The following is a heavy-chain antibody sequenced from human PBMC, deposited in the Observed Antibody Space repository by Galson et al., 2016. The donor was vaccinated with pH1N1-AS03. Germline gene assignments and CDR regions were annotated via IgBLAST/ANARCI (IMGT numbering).Heavy chain of an antibody. V-gene: IGHV1-69*05. CDR1: GLTFSSYA. Sequence: SGLTFSSYAISWVRQAPGQGLEWMGGVKGVFRTTNYAQKFQGRVTITMDQSTGTAYMEVSSLRAEDTAVYYCATAGNYFDIRRFGYWGQGTPVTVFS. CDR2: VKGVFRTT. CDR3: ATAGNYFDIRRFGY. J-gene: IGHJ4*02. D-gene: IGHD3-9*01.